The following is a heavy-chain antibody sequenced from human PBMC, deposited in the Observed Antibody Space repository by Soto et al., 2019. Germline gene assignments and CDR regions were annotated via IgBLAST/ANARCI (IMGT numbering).Heavy chain of an antibody. Sequence: GGSLRLSCADSGFTFSSYAMSWVRQALGKGLEWVSAISGSGGSTYYADSVKGRFTISRDNSKNTLYLQMNSLRAEDTAVYYCAKQGQWRDAFDIWGQGTMVTVSS. J-gene: IGHJ3*02. V-gene: IGHV3-23*01. CDR2: ISGSGGST. CDR1: GFTFSSYA. D-gene: IGHD6-19*01. CDR3: AKQGQWRDAFDI.